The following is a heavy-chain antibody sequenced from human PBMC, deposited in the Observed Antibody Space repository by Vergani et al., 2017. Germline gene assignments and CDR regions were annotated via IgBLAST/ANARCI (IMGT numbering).Heavy chain of an antibody. J-gene: IGHJ5*01. CDR3: ASHATEKWLVKLAWIDS. V-gene: IGHV4-39*01. Sequence: QLQLQESGPGLVKPSATLSLTCSVSGASIRSSNYYWGWIRQPPGKWLEWIASIYYSGSTYYNPSLKSRVTISVDTSKNLFSLKLSSVTAADTAVYFCASHATEKWLVKLAWIDSWGQGILVTVSS. CDR1: GASIRSSNYY. D-gene: IGHD6-19*01. CDR2: IYYSGST.